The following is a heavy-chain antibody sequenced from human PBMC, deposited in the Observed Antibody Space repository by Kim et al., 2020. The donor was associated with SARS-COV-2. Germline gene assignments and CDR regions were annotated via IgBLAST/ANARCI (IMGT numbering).Heavy chain of an antibody. Sequence: GGSLRLSCAASGFTFSSYGMHWVRQAPGKGLEWVAVIWYDGSNKYYADSVKGRFTISRDNSKNTLYLPMNSLRAEDTPVYYCAREGGGYYDSSGYYQYVAGIDYWGQGTLVTVSS. CDR3: AREGGGYYDSSGYYQYVAGIDY. J-gene: IGHJ4*02. D-gene: IGHD3-22*01. CDR2: IWYDGSNK. V-gene: IGHV3-33*01. CDR1: GFTFSSYG.